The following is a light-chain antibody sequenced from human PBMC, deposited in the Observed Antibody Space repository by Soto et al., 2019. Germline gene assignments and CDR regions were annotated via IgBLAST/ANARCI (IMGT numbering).Light chain of an antibody. CDR1: QFFGSDY. CDR3: QKYDGTGT. CDR2: GAS. Sequence: EIVLMQSPDTLSLSPGERATLSCRASQFFGSDYLAWYQQKPGQPPRLLIYGASRRATGIPDRFSGSGSGTDFTLTISSLEPEDFAMYYCQKYDGTGTFGQGTKVEIQ. V-gene: IGKV3-20*01. J-gene: IGKJ1*01.